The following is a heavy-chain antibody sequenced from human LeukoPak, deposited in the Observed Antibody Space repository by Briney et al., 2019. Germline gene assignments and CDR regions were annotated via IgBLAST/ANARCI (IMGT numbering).Heavy chain of an antibody. D-gene: IGHD3-9*01. J-gene: IGHJ4*02. CDR2: ISSSARTI. CDR1: GFTFSSYE. CDR3: AKVAYYEILKSWFDY. V-gene: IGHV3-48*03. Sequence: GGSLRLSCAASGFTFSSYEMNWVRQPPGKGLEWVSYISSSARTIYYADSVKGRFTISRDNSKNTLYLQMNSLRAEDTAVYYCAKVAYYEILKSWFDYWGQGTLVTVSS.